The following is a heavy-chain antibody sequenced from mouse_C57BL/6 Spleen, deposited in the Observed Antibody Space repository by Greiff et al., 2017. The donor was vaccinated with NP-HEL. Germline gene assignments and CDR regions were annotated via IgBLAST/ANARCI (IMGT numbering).Heavy chain of an antibody. CDR1: GFSFNTYA. CDR2: IRSKSNNYAT. CDR3: VRHLRAMDY. Sequence: EADGGLVQPKGSLTLSCAASGFSFNTYAMNWVRQAPGKGLEWVARIRSKSNNYATYYADSVKDRFTISRDDSESMLYLQMNNLKTEDTAMYYCVRHLRAMDYWGQGTSVTVSS. D-gene: IGHD1-1*01. J-gene: IGHJ4*01. V-gene: IGHV10-1*01.